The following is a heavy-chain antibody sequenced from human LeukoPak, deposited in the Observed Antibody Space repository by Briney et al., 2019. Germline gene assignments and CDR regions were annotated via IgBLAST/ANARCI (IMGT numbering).Heavy chain of an antibody. CDR3: ARSSVVTAYSPYYFDY. Sequence: GGSLRLSCAASGFTFSSYWMSWVRQAPGKGLEWVANIKQDGSEKYYVDSVKGRFTISRDNAKNSLYLQMNSLRAEDTAVYYCARSSVVTAYSPYYFDYWGQGTLVTVSS. CDR2: IKQDGSEK. V-gene: IGHV3-7*01. CDR1: GFTFSSYW. D-gene: IGHD2-21*02. J-gene: IGHJ4*02.